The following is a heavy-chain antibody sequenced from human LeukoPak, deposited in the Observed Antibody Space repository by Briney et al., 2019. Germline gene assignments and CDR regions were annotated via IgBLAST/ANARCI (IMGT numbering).Heavy chain of an antibody. CDR1: GFTFSSHS. CDR3: ASGYSSSWPFDY. CDR2: ISSSSNYI. D-gene: IGHD6-13*01. J-gene: IGHJ4*02. Sequence: GGSLRLSCAASGFTFSSHSMTWVRQAPGKGLEWVSSISSSSNYIYYADSVKGRFTISRDNSKNTLYLQMNSLRAEDTAVYYCASGYSSSWPFDYWGQGTLVTVSS. V-gene: IGHV3-21*04.